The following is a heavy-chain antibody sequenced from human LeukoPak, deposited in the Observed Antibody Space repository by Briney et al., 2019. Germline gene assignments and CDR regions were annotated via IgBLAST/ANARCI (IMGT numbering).Heavy chain of an antibody. CDR2: ISSSGSTI. CDR1: GFTFSDYY. J-gene: IGHJ4*02. CDR3: ARDAAVGYCSSTSCRYFDY. D-gene: IGHD2-2*01. V-gene: IGHV3-11*04. Sequence: PGGSLRLSCAASGFTFSDYYMSWIRQAPGKGLEWVSYISSSGSTIYYADSVKGRFTISRDNAKNSLYLQMNSLRAEDTAVYYCARDAAVGYCSSTSCRYFDYWGQGTLVTVSS.